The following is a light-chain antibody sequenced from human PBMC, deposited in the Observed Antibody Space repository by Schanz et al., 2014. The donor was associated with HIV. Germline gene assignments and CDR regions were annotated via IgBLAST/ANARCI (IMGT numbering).Light chain of an antibody. CDR1: QRLSSSY. Sequence: EIVLTQSPGSLSLSPGGRATLSCGASQRLSSSYLAWYQQKRDQPPRLVIYGASTRATGIPARFSGSGSGTEFTLTISSLQSEDFAVYYCQQYYRTPWTFGQGTKVEIK. CDR3: QQYYRTPWT. V-gene: IGKV3-20*01. J-gene: IGKJ1*01. CDR2: GAS.